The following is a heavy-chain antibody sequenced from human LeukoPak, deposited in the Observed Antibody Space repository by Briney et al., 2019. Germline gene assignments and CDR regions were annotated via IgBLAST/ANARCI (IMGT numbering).Heavy chain of an antibody. Sequence: GGSLRLSCAASGFTFSSYWMHWVRQAPGKGLVWVSRINSDGSSTSYADSVKGRFTISRGNAKNTLYLQMNSLRAEDTAVYYCAKVSIAWFSGWSYYFDYWGQGTLVTVSS. J-gene: IGHJ4*02. CDR3: AKVSIAWFSGWSYYFDY. V-gene: IGHV3-74*01. CDR1: GFTFSSYW. CDR2: INSDGSST. D-gene: IGHD6-19*01.